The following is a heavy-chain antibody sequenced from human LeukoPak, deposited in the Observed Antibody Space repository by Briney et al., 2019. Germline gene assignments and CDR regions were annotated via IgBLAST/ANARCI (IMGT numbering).Heavy chain of an antibody. CDR1: GFTSSDYY. CDR2: ISSSSYT. J-gene: IGHJ4*02. CDR3: ARDILTGPYFDY. Sequence: GGSLRLSCAASGFTSSDYYMSWIRQVPGKGLEWVSYISSSSYTNYADSVKGRFTISRDNAKNSLYLQMNSLRAEDTAVYYCARDILTGPYFDYWGQGTLVTVSS. D-gene: IGHD3-9*01. V-gene: IGHV3-11*06.